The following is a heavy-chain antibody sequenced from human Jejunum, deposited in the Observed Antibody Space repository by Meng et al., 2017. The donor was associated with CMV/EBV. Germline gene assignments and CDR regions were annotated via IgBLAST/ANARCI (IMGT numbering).Heavy chain of an antibody. D-gene: IGHD6-19*01. CDR1: GYTFSDYY. CDR3: AHQAVAGTRGWFDP. J-gene: IGHJ5*02. V-gene: IGHV1-2*02. CDR2: INPKSGDT. Sequence: QVQLVQLGAEVKKPGASVKISCKASGYTFSDYYLHWVRQAPGQGLEWMGWINPKSGDTNYAQKFQGRVTMTRDTSISTAYMELSRLRSDDTAVYYCAHQAVAGTRGWFDPWGQGTLVTVSS.